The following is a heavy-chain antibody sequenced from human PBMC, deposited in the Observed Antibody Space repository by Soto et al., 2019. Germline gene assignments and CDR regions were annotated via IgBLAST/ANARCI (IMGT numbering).Heavy chain of an antibody. V-gene: IGHV1-18*01. J-gene: IGHJ3*02. CDR1: GYTFTNYG. D-gene: IGHD6-13*01. CDR2: ISAHTGNT. Sequence: GASVKVSCKTSGYTFTNYGISWVRQAPGQGLEWMGWISAHTGNTNYAQKFQGRVTMTTDTSTSTAYMELRSLRSDDTAVYYCARVLEYNSSWWRHTAFDIWGQGTMVTVSS. CDR3: ARVLEYNSSWWRHTAFDI.